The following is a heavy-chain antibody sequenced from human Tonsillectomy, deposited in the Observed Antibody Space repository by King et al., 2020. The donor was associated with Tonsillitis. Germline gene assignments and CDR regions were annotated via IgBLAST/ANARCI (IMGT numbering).Heavy chain of an antibody. V-gene: IGHV3-30*18. CDR3: AKGQYQSGYSFDY. Sequence: VQLVESGGGVVQPGRSLRLSCAASRFTFRSYGMHWVRQAPGKGLEWVAIISYDGSNKYYADSVKGRFTISRDNSKNTLYLQMNSLTAEDTAVYYCAKGQYQSGYSFDYWGQGTLVTVSS. CDR2: ISYDGSNK. CDR1: RFTFRSYG. D-gene: IGHD5-12*01. J-gene: IGHJ4*02.